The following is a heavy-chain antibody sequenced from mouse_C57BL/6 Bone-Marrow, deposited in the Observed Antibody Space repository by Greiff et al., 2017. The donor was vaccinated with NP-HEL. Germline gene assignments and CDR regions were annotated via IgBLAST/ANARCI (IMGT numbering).Heavy chain of an antibody. Sequence: VQVVESGPGLVQPSQSLSITCTVSGFSLTSYGVHWVRQSPGKGLEWLGVIWRGGSTDYNAAFMSRLSITKDNSKSQVFFKMNSLQADDTAIYYCAKNHYYGSSYYAMDYWGQGTSVTVSS. CDR2: IWRGGST. J-gene: IGHJ4*01. CDR1: GFSLTSYG. V-gene: IGHV2-5*01. D-gene: IGHD1-1*01. CDR3: AKNHYYGSSYYAMDY.